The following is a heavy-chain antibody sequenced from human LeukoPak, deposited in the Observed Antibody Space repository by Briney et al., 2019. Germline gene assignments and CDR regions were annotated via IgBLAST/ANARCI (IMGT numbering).Heavy chain of an antibody. J-gene: IGHJ4*02. V-gene: IGHV3-23*01. D-gene: IGHD2-2*01. CDR2: ISGSGGST. CDR1: GFTFSSYA. CDR3: AKDIPALVVPAPEDY. Sequence: GGSLRLSCAASGFTFSSYAMSWVRQAPGKGLEWVSAISGSGGSTYYADSVRGRFTISRDNSKNTLYLQMNSLRAEDTAVYYCAKDIPALVVPAPEDYWGQGTLSPSPQ.